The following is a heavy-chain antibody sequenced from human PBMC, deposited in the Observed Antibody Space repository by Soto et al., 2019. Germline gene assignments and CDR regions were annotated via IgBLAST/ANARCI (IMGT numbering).Heavy chain of an antibody. J-gene: IGHJ4*02. V-gene: IGHV1-18*01. CDR1: GYDFTTYG. CDR2: ISAHNGNT. Sequence: QVHLVQSGAEVKKSGASVKVSCKGSGYDFTTYGITWVRQAPGQGLEWMAWISAHNGNTDYAQKLQGRVTVTRDTSTSTAYMELRSLRSDATAVYYCARGRDGDYWGQGALVTVSS. D-gene: IGHD6-6*01. CDR3: ARGRDGDY.